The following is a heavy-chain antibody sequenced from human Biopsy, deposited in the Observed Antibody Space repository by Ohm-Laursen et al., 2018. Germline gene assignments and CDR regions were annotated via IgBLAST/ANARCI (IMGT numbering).Heavy chain of an antibody. J-gene: IGHJ4*02. CDR3: AKDYRDSRGIFGIVVVRPLDY. CDR2: MSYDGTQK. Sequence: SLRLSCAASGFTFSSYGMHWVRQAPGKGLEWVATMSYDGTQKYYGDSVKGQFTISRDNSKNTLYLQMNSLRAEDTAMYYCAKDYRDSRGIFGIVVVRPLDYWGQGSLVTVSS. CDR1: GFTFSSYG. D-gene: IGHD3-22*01. V-gene: IGHV3-30*18.